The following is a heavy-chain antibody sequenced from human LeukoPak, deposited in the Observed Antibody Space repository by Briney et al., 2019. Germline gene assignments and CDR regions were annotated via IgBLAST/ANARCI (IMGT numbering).Heavy chain of an antibody. J-gene: IGHJ6*03. D-gene: IGHD6-13*01. CDR3: ARDSSSWFYYYYYYMDV. CDR2: ISAYNGNT. CDR1: GYTFTSYG. V-gene: IGHV1-18*01. Sequence: ASVKVSCKASGYTFTSYGISWVRQAPGQGLEWMGWISAYNGNTNYAQKLQGRVTMTTDTSTSTAYMELRGLRSDDTAVYYCARDSSSWFYYYYYYMDVWGKGTTVTVSS.